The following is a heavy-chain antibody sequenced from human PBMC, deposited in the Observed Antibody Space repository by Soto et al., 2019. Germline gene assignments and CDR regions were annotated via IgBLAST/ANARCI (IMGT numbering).Heavy chain of an antibody. CDR2: INHSGTT. J-gene: IGHJ4*02. V-gene: IGHV4-34*01. Sequence: SETLSLTCSVTGGSINNYYWTWIRQPPGKGLEWIGEINHSGTTNYNSSLKSRVTISQDMSENQFSLSLTSLTVADTAVYYCVRGQWLPRGEYWGQGTLVTVSS. D-gene: IGHD6-19*01. CDR1: GGSINNYY. CDR3: VRGQWLPRGEY.